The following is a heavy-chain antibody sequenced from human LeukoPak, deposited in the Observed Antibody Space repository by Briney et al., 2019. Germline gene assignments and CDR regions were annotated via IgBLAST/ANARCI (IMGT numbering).Heavy chain of an antibody. Sequence: GGSLRLSCAASGFTFSSYWMHWVRHAPGKGLVWVSRINSDGSSTSYADSVKGRFTISRDNAKNSLYLQMNSLRAEDTAVYYCATGDYGDYFDYWGQGTLVTVSS. CDR3: ATGDYGDYFDY. CDR1: GFTFSSYW. CDR2: INSDGSST. J-gene: IGHJ4*02. D-gene: IGHD4-17*01. V-gene: IGHV3-74*01.